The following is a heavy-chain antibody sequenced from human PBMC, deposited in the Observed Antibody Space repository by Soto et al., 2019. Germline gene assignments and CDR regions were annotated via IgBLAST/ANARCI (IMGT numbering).Heavy chain of an antibody. CDR2: TYYRSKWYN. Sequence: SQTLSLTCAISGDSVSSNSAAWTWIRQSPSRGLEWLGKTYYRSKWYNDYTLSVKSRITINPDTSKNQFSLQLNSVTPEDTAVYYCAREGPAFDIWGQGTMVTVSS. V-gene: IGHV6-1*01. J-gene: IGHJ3*02. CDR3: AREGPAFDI. CDR1: GDSVSSNSAA.